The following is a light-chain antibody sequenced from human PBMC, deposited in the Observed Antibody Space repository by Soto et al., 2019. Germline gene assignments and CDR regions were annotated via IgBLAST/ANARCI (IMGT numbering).Light chain of an antibody. V-gene: IGKV3-20*01. CDR1: QSVSSNY. CDR3: QQFDRSLPSWT. J-gene: IGKJ1*01. CDR2: GAS. Sequence: ETVLTQSPGTLSLSPGERATLSCRASQSVSSNYLAWYQHIPGQAPRLLIYGASTRATGIPERFSGSGSGTDFTLTLSRLEPQDFAVYYCQQFDRSLPSWTFGQGTKVE.